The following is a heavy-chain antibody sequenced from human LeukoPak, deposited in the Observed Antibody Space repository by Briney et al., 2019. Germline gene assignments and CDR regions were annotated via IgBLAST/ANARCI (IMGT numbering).Heavy chain of an antibody. CDR2: IWYDGSNK. Sequence: GGSLRLSCAASGFTFSSYGMPWVRQAPGKGLEWVAVIWYDGSNKYYADSVKGRFTISRDNSKNTLYLQMNSLRAEDTAVYYCAREVPYYDILTGYYHNWFDPWGQGTLVTVSS. CDR3: AREVPYYDILTGYYHNWFDP. D-gene: IGHD3-9*01. J-gene: IGHJ5*02. V-gene: IGHV3-33*01. CDR1: GFTFSSYG.